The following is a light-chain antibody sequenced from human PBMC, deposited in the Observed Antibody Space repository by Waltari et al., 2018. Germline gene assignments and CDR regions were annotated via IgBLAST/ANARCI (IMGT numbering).Light chain of an antibody. J-gene: IGKJ5*01. CDR2: AAS. V-gene: IGKV3-11*01. CDR1: QSVSSY. CDR3: KQRSNWPPIT. Sequence: EIVLTQSPATLSLSPGERATLPCRSSQSVSSYLAWYQQKPGQAPRLLIYAASNRATGIPARFSGSGSGTDFTLTISSLEPEDVAGYYCKQRSNWPPITFGQGTRLEIK.